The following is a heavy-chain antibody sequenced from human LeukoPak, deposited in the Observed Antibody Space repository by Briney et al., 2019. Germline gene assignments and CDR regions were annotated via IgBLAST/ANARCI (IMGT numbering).Heavy chain of an antibody. CDR3: ARQDYGDYDYYFDY. J-gene: IGHJ4*02. CDR1: GGSIGSYY. CDR2: IYYSGST. Sequence: PSETLSLTCTVSGGSIGSYYWSWIRQPPGKGLEWIGYIYYSGSTNYNPSLKSRVTISVDTSKNQFSLKLSSVTAADTAVYYCARQDYGDYDYYFDYWGQGTLVTVSS. V-gene: IGHV4-59*01. D-gene: IGHD4-17*01.